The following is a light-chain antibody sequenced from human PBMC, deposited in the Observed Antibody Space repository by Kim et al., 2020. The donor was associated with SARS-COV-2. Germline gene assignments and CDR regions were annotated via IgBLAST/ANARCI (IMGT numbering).Light chain of an antibody. CDR3: QQYYASPT. CDR2: WTS. CDR1: QTILYSSNNKNS. V-gene: IGKV4-1*01. J-gene: IGKJ1*01. Sequence: DIVMTQSPDSLAVSLGERATINCKSSQTILYSSNNKNSLAWYQQKPGQPPKMLIYWTSTRETGVPDRFSGSGSGTDFTLTISGLQAEDVAVYYCQQYYASPTFGQGTKVDIK.